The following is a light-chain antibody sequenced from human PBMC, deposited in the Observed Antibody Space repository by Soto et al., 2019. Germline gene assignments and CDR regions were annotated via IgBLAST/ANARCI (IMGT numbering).Light chain of an antibody. CDR3: VTWDRSLSAHV. J-gene: IGLJ1*01. Sequence: QSVLTQPPSVSAAPGQKVTISCSGSNANIGKNYVSWYQQLPGTAPKVLIYENNNRPSEIPDRFSGSKSGTSATLGITGLQTGDEADYYCVTWDRSLSAHVFGTGTKVTVL. CDR1: NANIGKNY. CDR2: ENN. V-gene: IGLV1-51*02.